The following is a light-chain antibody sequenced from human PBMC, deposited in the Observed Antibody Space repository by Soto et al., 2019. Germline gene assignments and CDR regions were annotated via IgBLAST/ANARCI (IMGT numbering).Light chain of an antibody. Sequence: EIVLTQSPATLSVSPGERATLSCRASQGVSTNLAWYQQKPGQGPRLLMYGASTRATGIPARFSGSGSGTEFTLNISSLQPEDFALYYCQQYNNWPPRGTFGQGTKVGIK. J-gene: IGKJ1*01. CDR1: QGVSTN. CDR2: GAS. CDR3: QQYNNWPPRGT. V-gene: IGKV3-15*01.